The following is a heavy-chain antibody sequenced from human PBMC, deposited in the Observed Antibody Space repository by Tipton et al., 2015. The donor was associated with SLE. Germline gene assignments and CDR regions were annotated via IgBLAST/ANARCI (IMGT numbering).Heavy chain of an antibody. V-gene: IGHV1-8*01. D-gene: IGHD3-16*01. J-gene: IGHJ4*02. CDR3: ARGGDFDY. Sequence: GQGLEWMGWMNPDNGNTGYAQKFQGRVTMTRSSSINTAYMELSSLRSEDTAVYYCARGGDFDYWGQGTLVTVSS. CDR2: MNPDNGNT.